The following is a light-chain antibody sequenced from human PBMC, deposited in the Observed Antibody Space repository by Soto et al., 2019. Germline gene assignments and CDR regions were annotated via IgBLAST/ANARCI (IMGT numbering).Light chain of an antibody. Sequence: EIVMTESPSSLSVFPGARATLSCGASQSVSSNLAWYQQKPGQAPRLLIYGASTRDTGIPPRFSGSGSGTDFTLTISSLQSEDFAAYYCQQHYSKPPFTFGQGTKVEIK. J-gene: IGKJ1*01. V-gene: IGKV3-15*01. CDR3: QQHYSKPPFT. CDR1: QSVSSN. CDR2: GAS.